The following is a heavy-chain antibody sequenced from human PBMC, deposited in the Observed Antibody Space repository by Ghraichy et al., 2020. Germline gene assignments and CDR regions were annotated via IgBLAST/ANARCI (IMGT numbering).Heavy chain of an antibody. D-gene: IGHD1-20*01. CDR3: VRDLVLSGTLWH. V-gene: IGHV3-48*02. J-gene: IGHJ4*02. CDR2: IGGTTSTI. CDR1: GFTFGSYS. Sequence: LSLTCAASGFTFGSYSMNWVRQAPGKGLEWVSYIGGTTSTIYYADTVKGRFTISRDNAKSSLYLQMDSLRDDDTAVYYYVRDLVLSGTLWHWGQGTLVTVSS.